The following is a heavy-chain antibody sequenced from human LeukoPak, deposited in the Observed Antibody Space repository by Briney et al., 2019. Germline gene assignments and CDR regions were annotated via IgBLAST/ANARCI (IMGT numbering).Heavy chain of an antibody. CDR1: GGSISHYY. CDR2: IYTSGST. CDR3: ARNRDGYNSFDY. Sequence: SETLSLTCTVSGGSISHYYWSWIRQPAGKGLEWIGRIYTSGSTNYNPSLKSRVTMSIDTSQNQFSLKLSSVTAADTAVYYCARNRDGYNSFDYWGQGTLVTVSS. D-gene: IGHD5-24*01. V-gene: IGHV4-4*07. J-gene: IGHJ4*02.